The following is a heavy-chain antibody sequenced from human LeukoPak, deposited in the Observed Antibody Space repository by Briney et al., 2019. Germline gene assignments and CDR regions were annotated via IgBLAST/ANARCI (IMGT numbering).Heavy chain of an antibody. CDR2: IRTDST. D-gene: IGHD1-1*01. Sequence: PGGSLRRSCAASELTSSGFPMSWVRQAPGKGLEWVSAIRTDSTFYVDSVKGRFTISRDKSKNTVYLQMNSLRAEDTAIYYCAKVNWNDVDSDCWGPGTLVTVSS. CDR3: AKVNWNDVDSDC. J-gene: IGHJ4*02. CDR1: ELTSSGFP. V-gene: IGHV3-23*01.